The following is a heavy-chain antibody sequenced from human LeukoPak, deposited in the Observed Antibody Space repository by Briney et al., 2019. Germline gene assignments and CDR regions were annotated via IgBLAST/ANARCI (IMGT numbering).Heavy chain of an antibody. Sequence: PGGSLRLSCVASGFTLSSYNMKWVRQAPGKRLEWVSSISWRSSDIEYADSVKGRFTISRDNSKNTLYLQMNSLRAEDTAVYYCAKDRGGWDNYFDYWGQGTLVTVSS. CDR1: GFTLSSYN. CDR3: AKDRGGWDNYFDY. V-gene: IGHV3-21*01. D-gene: IGHD6-19*01. CDR2: ISWRSSDI. J-gene: IGHJ4*02.